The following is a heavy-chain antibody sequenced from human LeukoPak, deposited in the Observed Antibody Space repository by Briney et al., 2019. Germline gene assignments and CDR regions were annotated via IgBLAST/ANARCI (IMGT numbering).Heavy chain of an antibody. CDR3: ARAGGYNSPFAY. CDR1: AGSISSYY. Sequence: PSETLSLTCTVSAGSISSYYWSWLRQPPGKGLEWIGYIYYTGNTNYNPSLKSRVTISVDTSKNQFSLKLTSVTAADTAVYYCARAGGYNSPFAYWGQGTLVTVSS. CDR2: IYYTGNT. V-gene: IGHV4-59*01. D-gene: IGHD5-24*01. J-gene: IGHJ4*02.